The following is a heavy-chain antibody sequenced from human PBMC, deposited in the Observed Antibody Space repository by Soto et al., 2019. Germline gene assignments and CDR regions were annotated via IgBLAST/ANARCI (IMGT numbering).Heavy chain of an antibody. V-gene: IGHV4-31*03. CDR2: IYYSGST. J-gene: IGHJ1*01. CDR1: GGSISSGDYY. CDR3: ARDALGSIEYFQP. D-gene: IGHD3-16*01. Sequence: SETLSLTCTVSGGSISSGDYYWSWICQHPGKGLEWIGYIYYSGSTYYNPSLKSRVTISVDTPKNQFSLKLSSVTAAYTAVYYCARDALGSIEYFQPWGQGTLVTVSS.